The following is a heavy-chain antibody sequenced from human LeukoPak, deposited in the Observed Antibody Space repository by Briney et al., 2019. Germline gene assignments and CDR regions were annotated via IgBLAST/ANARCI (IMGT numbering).Heavy chain of an antibody. D-gene: IGHD5-18*01. V-gene: IGHV1-69*04. CDR3: ARAAYTAMVTDGDRFDP. Sequence: SVKVSCKASGGTFSSYAISWVRQAPGQGLEWMGRIIPIFGIANYAQKFQGRVTITADKSTSTAYMELSSLRSEDTAVYYCARAAYTAMVTDGDRFDPWGQGTLVTVSS. J-gene: IGHJ5*02. CDR1: GGTFSSYA. CDR2: IIPIFGIA.